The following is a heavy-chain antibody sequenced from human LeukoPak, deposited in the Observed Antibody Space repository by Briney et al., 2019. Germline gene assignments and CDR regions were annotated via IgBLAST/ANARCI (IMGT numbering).Heavy chain of an antibody. V-gene: IGHV1-8*01. CDR3: ARFYSSSSSFDY. CDR2: MNPNSGNT. D-gene: IGHD6-13*01. J-gene: IGHJ4*02. Sequence: ASVKVSCKVSGYTFTSYDINWVRQATGQGLEWMGWMNPNSGNTGYAQKFQGRVTMTRNTSISTAYMELSSLRSEDTAVYYCARFYSSSSSFDYWGQGTLVTVSS. CDR1: GYTFTSYD.